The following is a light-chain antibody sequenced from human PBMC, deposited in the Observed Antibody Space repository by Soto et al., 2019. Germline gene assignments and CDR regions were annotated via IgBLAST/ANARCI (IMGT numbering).Light chain of an antibody. V-gene: IGKV3-15*01. Sequence: EVVMTQSPDSLSVSPGERATLSCRASQSVSSNLAWYQQKLGQAPRLLIYGASTRATGISARFSGSGSGTEFTLTISRLEPEDFAVYYCQQYGSSGTFGQGTKVDIK. J-gene: IGKJ1*01. CDR3: QQYGSSGT. CDR1: QSVSSN. CDR2: GAS.